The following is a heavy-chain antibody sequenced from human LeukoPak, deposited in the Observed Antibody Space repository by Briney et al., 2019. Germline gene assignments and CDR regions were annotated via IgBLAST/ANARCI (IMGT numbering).Heavy chain of an antibody. D-gene: IGHD7-27*01. CDR1: GYTFTSYD. J-gene: IGHJ4*02. CDR3: ARGPPNWGFDF. Sequence: GASVKVSCKASGYTFTSYDINWVRHATGQGLEWMGWMSPNSGDTGCAQKFQGRVTMTRDTSISTAYMELTSLRSEDTAIYYCARGPPNWGFDFWGQGALVTVSS. CDR2: MSPNSGDT. V-gene: IGHV1-8*01.